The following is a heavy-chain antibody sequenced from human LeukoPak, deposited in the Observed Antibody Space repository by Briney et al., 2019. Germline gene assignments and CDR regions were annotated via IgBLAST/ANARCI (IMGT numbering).Heavy chain of an antibody. V-gene: IGHV4-34*01. CDR1: GGSFSGYY. CDR3: ARGYEFDSSGYLGLDP. Sequence: SETLSLTCAVYGGSFSGYYWSWIRQPPGKGLEWIGEINHSGSTNYNPSLKSRVTISVDTSKNQFSLKLSSVTAADTAVYYCARGYEFDSSGYLGLDPWGQGTLVTVSS. CDR2: INHSGST. J-gene: IGHJ5*02. D-gene: IGHD3-22*01.